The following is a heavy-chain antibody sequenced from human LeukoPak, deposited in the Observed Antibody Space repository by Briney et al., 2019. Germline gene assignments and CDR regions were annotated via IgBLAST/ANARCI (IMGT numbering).Heavy chain of an antibody. CDR1: GFTFSSYA. J-gene: IGHJ1*01. V-gene: IGHV3-23*01. D-gene: IGHD6-13*01. CDR2: ISGSGGST. Sequence: GGSLRLSCAASGFTFSSYAMSWVRQAPGKGLEWVSAISGSGGSTYYADSVKGRFTISRDNSKNTLYLQMNSLRAEDTAVYYCAKDPSSSWYSEYFQHWGQGTLVTVSS. CDR3: AKDPSSSWYSEYFQH.